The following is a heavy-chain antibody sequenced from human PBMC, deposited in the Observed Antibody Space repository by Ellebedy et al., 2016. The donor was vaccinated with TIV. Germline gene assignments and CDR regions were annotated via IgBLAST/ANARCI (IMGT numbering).Heavy chain of an antibody. V-gene: IGHV3-21*01. D-gene: IGHD5-12*01. Sequence: GGSLRLSCAASGFTFSSYAMNWVRQAPGKGLEWVSSISSSSSYIYYADSVKGRFTISRDNAKNSLYLQMNSLRAEDTAVYYCARISGYDPNPPDYWGQGTLVTVSS. J-gene: IGHJ4*02. CDR1: GFTFSSYA. CDR2: ISSSSSYI. CDR3: ARISGYDPNPPDY.